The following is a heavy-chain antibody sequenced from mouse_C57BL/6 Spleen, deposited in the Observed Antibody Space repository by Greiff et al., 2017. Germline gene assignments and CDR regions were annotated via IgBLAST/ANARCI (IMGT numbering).Heavy chain of an antibody. D-gene: IGHD4-1*02. Sequence: EVMLVESGGGLVQPGGSLSLSCAASGFTFPDYYMSWVRQPPGQALEWLGFIRNTANGYTTEYSVSVKGRFTISRDNSQSILYLQMKALGAEDSATYYCARSNWFDDWGQGTTLTVSS. V-gene: IGHV7-3*01. CDR3: ARSNWFDD. J-gene: IGHJ2*01. CDR1: GFTFPDYY. CDR2: IRNTANGYTT.